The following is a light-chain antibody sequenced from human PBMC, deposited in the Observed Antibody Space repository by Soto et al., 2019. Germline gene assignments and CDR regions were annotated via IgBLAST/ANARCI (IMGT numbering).Light chain of an antibody. CDR3: QHYMTWPLT. CDR2: GAS. Sequence: EIVLTQSPGTLSLSPGERATLSCRASQSVSSGYLAWYQQKPGQAPRLLIYGASSRATGIPDRFSGSGSGTEFTLTISGLQSDDFAVYYCQHYMTWPLTFGGGTRVEI. J-gene: IGKJ4*01. CDR1: QSVSSGY. V-gene: IGKV3-20*01.